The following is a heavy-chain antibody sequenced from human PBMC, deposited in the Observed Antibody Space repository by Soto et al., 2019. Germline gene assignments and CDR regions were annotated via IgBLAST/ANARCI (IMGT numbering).Heavy chain of an antibody. J-gene: IGHJ4*02. V-gene: IGHV4-30-4*01. Sequence: LSLTCTFSGGSISSGDYYWSWIRQPPGKGLEWIGYIYYRGTTYYNPSLKSRVTISVDTSKNQFSLKLSSVTAADTAVSYCARELVLERSFDYWGQGTLVTVSS. CDR2: IYYRGTT. D-gene: IGHD6-6*01. CDR3: ARELVLERSFDY. CDR1: GGSISSGDYY.